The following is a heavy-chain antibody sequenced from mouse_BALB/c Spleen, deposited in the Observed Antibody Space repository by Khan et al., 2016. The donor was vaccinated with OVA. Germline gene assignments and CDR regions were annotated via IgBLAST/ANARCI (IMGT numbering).Heavy chain of an antibody. CDR2: ILPGSGNT. CDR3: AKSRSSGDALDY. V-gene: IGHV1-9*01. Sequence: QVQLKQSGAELVKPGASVKISCKATSYTFSNFWIEWVKQRPGHGLEWIGEILPGSGNTNYNEKFKGKATFPADTSSNTAYMQLSSLTSEDSAVSSCAKSRSSGDALDYWGQGTSVTVSS. CDR1: SYTFSNFW. J-gene: IGHJ4*01.